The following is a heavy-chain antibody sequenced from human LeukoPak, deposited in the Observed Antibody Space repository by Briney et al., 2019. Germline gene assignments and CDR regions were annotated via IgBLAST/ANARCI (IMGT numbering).Heavy chain of an antibody. CDR1: GYIFTAYA. D-gene: IGHD1-26*01. Sequence: ASVKVSCKASGYIFTAYALNWVRQAPGQGLVWMGWINTKTGTPTHAQEFSGRFAFSLDTSVNTAYLHIANLKAEDTAVYYCARPTVGANDAFDVWGQGTMVTVSS. J-gene: IGHJ3*01. CDR3: ARPTVGANDAFDV. CDR2: INTKTGTP. V-gene: IGHV7-4-1*01.